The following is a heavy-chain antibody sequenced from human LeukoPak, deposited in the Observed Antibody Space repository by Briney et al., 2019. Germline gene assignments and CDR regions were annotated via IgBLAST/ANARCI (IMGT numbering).Heavy chain of an antibody. D-gene: IGHD6-13*01. J-gene: IGHJ4*02. V-gene: IGHV1-24*01. CDR2: FDPEDGET. CDR1: GYTLTELS. CDR3: ATNLRLAAGSYFDY. Sequence: ASVKVSCKVSGYTLTELSMHWVRQAPGKGLEWMGGFDPEDGETIYAQKFQGRVTTTEDTSTDTAYMELSSLRSEDTAVYYCATNLRLAAGSYFDYWGQGTLVTVSS.